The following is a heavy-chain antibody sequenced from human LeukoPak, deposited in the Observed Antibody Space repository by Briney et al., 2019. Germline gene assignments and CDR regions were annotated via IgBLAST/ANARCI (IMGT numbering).Heavy chain of an antibody. Sequence: GGSLRLSCAASGFSFSSYAMSWVRQAPGKGLEWVANIKQDGGEKYYVDSVKGRFTISRDNAKNSLYLQMNSLRVEDTAVYYCARGPSYCGGDCYYYFEYWGQGTLVTVSP. J-gene: IGHJ4*02. CDR3: ARGPSYCGGDCYYYFEY. CDR2: IKQDGGEK. V-gene: IGHV3-7*01. D-gene: IGHD2-21*01. CDR1: GFSFSSYA.